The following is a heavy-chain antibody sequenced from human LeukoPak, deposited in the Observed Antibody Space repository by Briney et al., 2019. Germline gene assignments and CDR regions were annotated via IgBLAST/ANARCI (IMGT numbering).Heavy chain of an antibody. J-gene: IGHJ6*03. Sequence: SQTFSLTCAISGDSVSSNSAAWNWIRQSPSRGLEWLGRTYYRSKWYNDYAVSVKSRITINPDTSKNQFSLQLNSVTPEDTAVYYCARSSTGTTGLYYYYYMDVWGKGTTVTVSS. CDR2: TYYRSKWYN. CDR3: ARSSTGTTGLYYYYYMDV. CDR1: GDSVSSNSAA. D-gene: IGHD1-1*01. V-gene: IGHV6-1*01.